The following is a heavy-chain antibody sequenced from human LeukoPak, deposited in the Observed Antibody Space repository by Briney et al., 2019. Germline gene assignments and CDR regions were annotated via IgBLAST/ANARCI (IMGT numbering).Heavy chain of an antibody. CDR2: ISSSSSYI. D-gene: IGHD3-10*01. J-gene: IGHJ4*02. V-gene: IGHV3-21*04. Sequence: GGSLRLSCAASGFTFSSYSMDWVRQAPGKGLEWVSSISSSSSYIYYADSVKGRFTISRDNSKNTLYLQMNSLRAEDTAVYYCAKDAAPMVGDPRLPVDYWGQGTLVTVSS. CDR1: GFTFSSYS. CDR3: AKDAAPMVGDPRLPVDY.